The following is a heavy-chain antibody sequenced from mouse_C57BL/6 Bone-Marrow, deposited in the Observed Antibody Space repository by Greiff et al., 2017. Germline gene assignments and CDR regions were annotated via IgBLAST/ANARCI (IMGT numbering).Heavy chain of an antibody. D-gene: IGHD1-1*01. CDR1: GYTFTDYN. CDR3: ARKLIDYCGSSLDY. Sequence: VQPQQSGPELVKPGASVKIPCKASGYTFTDYNMDWVKQSHGKSLEWIGDINPNNGGTIYNQKFKGKATLTVDKSSSTAYMELRSLTSEDTAVYYCARKLIDYCGSSLDYWGQGTTLTVSS. CDR2: INPNNGGT. J-gene: IGHJ2*01. V-gene: IGHV1-18*01.